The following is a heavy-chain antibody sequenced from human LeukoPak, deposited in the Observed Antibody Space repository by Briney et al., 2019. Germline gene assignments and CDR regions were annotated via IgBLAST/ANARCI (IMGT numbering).Heavy chain of an antibody. CDR1: GFTFSSYW. J-gene: IGHJ6*02. D-gene: IGHD3-9*01. Sequence: GGSLRLSCAASGFTFSSYWMHWVRQAPGKGLEWVSSISSSSSYIYYADSVKGRFTISRDNAKNSLYLQMNSLRAGDTAVYYCARTLGYYDILTGFDWYGMDVWGQGTTVTVSS. CDR3: ARTLGYYDILTGFDWYGMDV. CDR2: ISSSSSYI. V-gene: IGHV3-21*01.